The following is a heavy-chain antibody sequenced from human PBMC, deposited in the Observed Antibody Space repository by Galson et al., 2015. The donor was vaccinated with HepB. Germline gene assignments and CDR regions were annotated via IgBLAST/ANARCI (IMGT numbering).Heavy chain of an antibody. CDR3: ARDSLPLPGEGYYYYMDV. V-gene: IGHV3-21*01. J-gene: IGHJ6*03. D-gene: IGHD1-26*01. CDR2: ISCSSSYI. CDR1: GFTFSSYS. Sequence: SLRLSCAASGFTFSSYSLTWVRQAPGMGLGWVSSISCSSSYIYYTNSVKGRFTISRDNAKNSLYLQMNSLRAEDTAVYYCARDSLPLPGEGYYYYMDVWGKGTTVTVSS.